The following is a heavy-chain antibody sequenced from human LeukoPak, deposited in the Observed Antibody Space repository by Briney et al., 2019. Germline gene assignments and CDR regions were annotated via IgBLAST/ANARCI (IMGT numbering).Heavy chain of an antibody. CDR1: GFSFSNYA. CDR3: AIMHPYYDGRGYWVQ. D-gene: IGHD3-22*01. J-gene: IGHJ4*02. V-gene: IGHV3-23*01. CDR2: LRGDGDT. Sequence: PGGSLRLSCAASGFSFSNYAMSWVRQAPARGLEWVSSLRGDGDTFYADSVKGRFTLSRDDSRNTVYLQLNNLRVEDTAVYYCAIMHPYYDGRGYWVQGGQGTLVTVSS.